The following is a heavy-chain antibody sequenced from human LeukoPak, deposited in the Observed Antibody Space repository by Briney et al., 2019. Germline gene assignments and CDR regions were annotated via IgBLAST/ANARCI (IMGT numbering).Heavy chain of an antibody. V-gene: IGHV3-30*03. CDR2: ISYDGSNK. D-gene: IGHD2-8*01. CDR3: ATRSAACVHGVCYGSPFDY. Sequence: GGSLRLSCAASGFTFSNYGMQWVRQAPGKGLEWVAVISYDGSNKYYADSVKGRFTISRDHAKNTLYLQVNSLRAEDTAVYYCATRSAACVHGVCYGSPFDYWGQGTLVTVSS. J-gene: IGHJ4*02. CDR1: GFTFSNYG.